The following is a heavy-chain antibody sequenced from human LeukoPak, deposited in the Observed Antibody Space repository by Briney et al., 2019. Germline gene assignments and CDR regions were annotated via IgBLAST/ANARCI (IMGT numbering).Heavy chain of an antibody. Sequence: GGSLRLSCAASGLSVSNTYISWVRQAPGKGLEWVSVIYTGGSAYYAESVKGRFTISRDNSKNTLYLQMSSLRAEDTAVYYCARDAYSSGWYRWFDPWGQGTLVTVSS. CDR3: ARDAYSSGWYRWFDP. D-gene: IGHD6-19*01. CDR1: GLSVSNTY. V-gene: IGHV3-53*01. CDR2: IYTGGSA. J-gene: IGHJ5*02.